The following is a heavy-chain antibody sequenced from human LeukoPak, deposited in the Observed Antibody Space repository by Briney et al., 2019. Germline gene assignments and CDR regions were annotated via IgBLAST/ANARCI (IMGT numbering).Heavy chain of an antibody. CDR3: AKGPLYIAD. J-gene: IGHJ4*02. Sequence: GRSLRLSCAASGFTFSSYGMHWVRQAPGKGLEWVAVISYDGSNKHYADSVKGRFTISRDNSKNTPYLQMNSLRAEDTAVYYCAKGPLYIADWGQGTLVTVSS. D-gene: IGHD6-13*01. CDR1: GFTFSSYG. V-gene: IGHV3-30*18. CDR2: ISYDGSNK.